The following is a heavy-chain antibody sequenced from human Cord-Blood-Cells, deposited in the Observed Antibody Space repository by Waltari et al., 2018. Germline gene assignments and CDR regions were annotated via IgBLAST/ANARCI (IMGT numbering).Heavy chain of an antibody. CDR3: AGFYYYGSGSYFDY. V-gene: IGHV4-39*01. CDR1: CGSISSRSYY. Sequence: QLQLQESGPGLVKPSETLSLTCTVSCGSISSRSYYRGRIRQPPGKGLEWIGGIYYSGSTYYHPSLKSRVTISVDTSKNQFSLKLSSVTAADTAVYYCAGFYYYGSGSYFDYWGQGTLVTVSS. D-gene: IGHD3-10*01. CDR2: IYYSGST. J-gene: IGHJ4*02.